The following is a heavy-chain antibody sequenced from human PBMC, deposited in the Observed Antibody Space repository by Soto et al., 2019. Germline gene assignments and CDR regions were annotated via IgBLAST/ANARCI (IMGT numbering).Heavy chain of an antibody. CDR2: ISAHNGNT. D-gene: IGHD1-1*01. V-gene: IGHV1-18*01. Sequence: QVHLVQSGAEVKKPGPSVKVSCKASGYTFTSYGITWVRQAPGQGLEWRGWISAHNGNTDYAQKLQGRVLATRDTSTSTASRELRSLRSDDTAVYYCARWRYGDYWGQAALVTVSS. J-gene: IGHJ4*02. CDR3: ARWRYGDY. CDR1: GYTFTSYG.